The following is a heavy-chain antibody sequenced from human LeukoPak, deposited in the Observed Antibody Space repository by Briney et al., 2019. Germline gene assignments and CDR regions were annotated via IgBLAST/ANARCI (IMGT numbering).Heavy chain of an antibody. V-gene: IGHV4-30-2*01. CDR1: GGSISSGGYS. CDR3: AAHSLRYFDWLLEGDY. J-gene: IGHJ4*02. CDR2: IYHSGST. D-gene: IGHD3-9*01. Sequence: PSQTLSLTCAVSGGSISSGGYSWSWIRQPPGKGLEWIGYIYHSGSTYYNPPLKSRVTISVDRSKNQFSLKLSSVTAADTAVYYCAAHSLRYFDWLLEGDYWGQGTLVTVSS.